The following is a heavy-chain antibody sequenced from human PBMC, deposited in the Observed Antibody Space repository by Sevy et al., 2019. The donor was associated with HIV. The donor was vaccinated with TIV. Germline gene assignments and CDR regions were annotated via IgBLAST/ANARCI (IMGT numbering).Heavy chain of an antibody. Sequence: GGSLRLSCVASKFPFRSNGFHWVRQPPGKGLEWLSYINFDGSDRKYADSVKGRFTASRDNSKNTLYLQMNSLRAEDTAVYYCAKDLRVVIPAAMQPADLWGQGTLVTVSS. CDR1: KFPFRSNG. D-gene: IGHD2-2*01. J-gene: IGHJ5*02. CDR2: INFDGSDR. CDR3: AKDLRVVIPAAMQPADL. V-gene: IGHV3-30*02.